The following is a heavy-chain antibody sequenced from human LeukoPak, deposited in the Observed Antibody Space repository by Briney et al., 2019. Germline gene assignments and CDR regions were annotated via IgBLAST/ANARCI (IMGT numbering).Heavy chain of an antibody. CDR1: GFTFSSYG. CDR3: ARDRTGTTYLDY. Sequence: GGSLRLSCAASGFTFSSYGMHWVRQAPGKGLEWVAVIWYDGSNKYYADSVKGRFTISRDNSKNTLYLQMNSLRAEDTAVYYCARDRTGTTYLDYWGQGTLVTVSS. CDR2: IWYDGSNK. J-gene: IGHJ4*02. V-gene: IGHV3-33*01. D-gene: IGHD1-1*01.